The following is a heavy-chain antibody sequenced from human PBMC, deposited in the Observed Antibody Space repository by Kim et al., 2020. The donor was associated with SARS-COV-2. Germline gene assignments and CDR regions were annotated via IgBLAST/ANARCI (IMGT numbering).Heavy chain of an antibody. V-gene: IGHV1-46*01. J-gene: IGHJ6*03. CDR3: ARGRPMDV. CDR2: GGTT. Sequence: GGTTGYPKKFQGRVTMTRETSTSTVYMELSSLRSEDTAMYYCARGRPMDVWGKETTVTVSS.